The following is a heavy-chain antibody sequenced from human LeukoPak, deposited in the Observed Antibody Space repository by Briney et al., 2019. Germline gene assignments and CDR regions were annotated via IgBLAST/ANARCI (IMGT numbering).Heavy chain of an antibody. Sequence: GGSLSLSCAASGFTFSSHDMHWVRQAPGKGLEWVAIISYDGGKKDYADSVKGRFTISRDNAKNSLYLQMSSLRAEDTALYYCAREAGYEFAFDIWGQGTMVTVSS. V-gene: IGHV3-33*05. CDR2: ISYDGGKK. J-gene: IGHJ3*02. CDR1: GFTFSSHD. D-gene: IGHD5-12*01. CDR3: AREAGYEFAFDI.